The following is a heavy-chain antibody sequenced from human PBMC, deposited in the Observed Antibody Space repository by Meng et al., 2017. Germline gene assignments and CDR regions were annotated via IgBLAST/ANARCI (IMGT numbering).Heavy chain of an antibody. CDR1: GGTFSSYT. Sequence: SVKVSCKASGGTFSSYTISWVRQAPGQGLEWMGRIIPILGMANYAQKFQGRVTITADKSTSTAYMELSSLRSEDTAVYYCARAYGSGITMVRGPNYGMDVWGQGTTVTVSS. V-gene: IGHV1-69*02. CDR2: IIPILGMA. J-gene: IGHJ6*02. CDR3: ARAYGSGITMVRGPNYGMDV. D-gene: IGHD3-10*01.